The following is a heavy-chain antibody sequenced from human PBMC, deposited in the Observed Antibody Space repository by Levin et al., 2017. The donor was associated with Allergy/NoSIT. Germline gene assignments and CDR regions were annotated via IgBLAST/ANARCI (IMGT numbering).Heavy chain of an antibody. CDR2: ISWNSGSI. CDR3: AKDLYTYSSGYYFDY. J-gene: IGHJ4*02. Sequence: GGSLRLSCAASGFTFDDYAMHWVRQAPGKGLEWVSGISWNSGSIGYADSVKGRFTISRDNAKNSLYLQMNSLRAEDTALYYCAKDLYTYSSGYYFDYWGQGTLVTVSS. CDR1: GFTFDDYA. D-gene: IGHD6-19*01. V-gene: IGHV3-9*01.